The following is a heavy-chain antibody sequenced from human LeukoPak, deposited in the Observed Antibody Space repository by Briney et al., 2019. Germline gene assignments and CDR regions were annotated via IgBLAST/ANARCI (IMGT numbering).Heavy chain of an antibody. CDR3: ARPPGCSSTSCYGDWYFDL. Sequence: SETLSLTCAVSGYSISSGFLWGWIRQPPGKGLEWIGSINHSGSTNYNPSLKSRVTISVDTSKNQFSLKLSSVTAADTAVYYCARPPGCSSTSCYGDWYFDLWGRGTLVTVSS. J-gene: IGHJ2*01. CDR2: INHSGST. D-gene: IGHD2-2*01. CDR1: GYSISSGFL. V-gene: IGHV4-38-2*01.